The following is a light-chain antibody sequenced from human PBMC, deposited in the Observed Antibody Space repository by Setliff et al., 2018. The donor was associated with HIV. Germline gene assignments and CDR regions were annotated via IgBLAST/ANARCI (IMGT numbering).Light chain of an antibody. J-gene: IGLJ1*01. V-gene: IGLV2-23*01. CDR2: QAT. Sequence: QSALTQPASVSGSPGQSITISCTGTSSDVGRYNLVSWYQQHPGKAPKLMIYQATKRPSGVSNRFSGSKSGSTASLTISGLQAEDEADYYCCCSNTGSNTYVFGTGTKVTVL. CDR1: SSDVGRYNL. CDR3: CSNTGSNTYV.